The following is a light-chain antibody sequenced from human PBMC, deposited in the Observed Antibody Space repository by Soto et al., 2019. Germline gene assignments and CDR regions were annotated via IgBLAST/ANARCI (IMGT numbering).Light chain of an antibody. CDR3: QSYDSSLSASV. Sequence: QSVLTQPPSVSVAPGQRATISCTGSSSNIGAGYDVHWYQQLPGTAPKLLIYGNSNRPSGVPDRFSGSKSGTSGSLAITGLQAEDEADYYCQSYDSSLSASVFGGGTKLTVL. CDR1: SSNIGAGYD. CDR2: GNS. J-gene: IGLJ2*01. V-gene: IGLV1-40*01.